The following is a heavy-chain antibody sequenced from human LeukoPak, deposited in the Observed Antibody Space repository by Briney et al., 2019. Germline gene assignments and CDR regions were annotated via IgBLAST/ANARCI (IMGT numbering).Heavy chain of an antibody. Sequence: GGSLGLSCAASGFTFSSYEMNWVRQAPGKGLEWVSYISSSGSTIYYADSVKGRFTISRDNAKNSLYLQMNSLRAEDTAVYYCARASNLLYCSSTSCHFDYWGQGTLVTVSS. V-gene: IGHV3-48*03. CDR2: ISSSGSTI. D-gene: IGHD2-2*01. J-gene: IGHJ4*02. CDR1: GFTFSSYE. CDR3: ARASNLLYCSSTSCHFDY.